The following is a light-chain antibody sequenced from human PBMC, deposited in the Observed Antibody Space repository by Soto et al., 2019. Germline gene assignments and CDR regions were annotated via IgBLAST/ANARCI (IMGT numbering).Light chain of an antibody. Sequence: ESVLTQSPGTLSLSPGERATLSCRASQSVSSFLAWYQKKPGQAPRLLIYGASSRATGIPDRFSGSGSGTDFTLTISRLEPEDLAVYYCQQYGSSPNTFGQGTKVEIK. J-gene: IGKJ1*01. V-gene: IGKV3-20*01. CDR1: QSVSSF. CDR2: GAS. CDR3: QQYGSSPNT.